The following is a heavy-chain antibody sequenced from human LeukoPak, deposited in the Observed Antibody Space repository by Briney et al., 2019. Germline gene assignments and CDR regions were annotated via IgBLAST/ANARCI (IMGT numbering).Heavy chain of an antibody. J-gene: IGHJ3*02. CDR2: IYHSGRT. V-gene: IGHV4-38-2*02. D-gene: IGHD1-26*01. CDR3: ASRWTVWYSGSYSSPWGAFDI. Sequence: PSETLSLTCTVSGYSISSGYYWGWIRQPPGKGLEWIGSIYHSGRTYYNPSLKSRVTISVDTSKNQFSLKLSSVTAADTAVYYCASRWTVWYSGSYSSPWGAFDIWGQGTMVTVSS. CDR1: GYSISSGYY.